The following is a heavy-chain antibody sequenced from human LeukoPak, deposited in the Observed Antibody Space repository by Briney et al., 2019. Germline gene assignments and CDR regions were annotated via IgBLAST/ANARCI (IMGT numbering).Heavy chain of an antibody. D-gene: IGHD6-19*01. CDR1: GFTFSSYT. J-gene: IGHJ4*02. CDR3: ARRVLAVAGGFDY. Sequence: KPGGSLRLSCAASGFTFSSYTMNWVRQAPGKGLEWVSSVSSSSSYIYYADSLKGRFTISRDNAKNSLSLQMNSLRAEDTAVYYCARRVLAVAGGFDYWGQGTLVTVSS. CDR2: VSSSSSYI. V-gene: IGHV3-21*01.